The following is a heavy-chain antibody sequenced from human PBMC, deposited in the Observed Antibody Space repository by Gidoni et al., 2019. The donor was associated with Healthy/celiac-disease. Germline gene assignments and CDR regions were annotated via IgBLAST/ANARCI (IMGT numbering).Heavy chain of an antibody. CDR3: ARDDSSGYPPQY. Sequence: EVQLVESGGGLVKPGGSLRLSCAASGFTFSSYSMNWVRQDPGKGLEWVSSISSSSSYIYYADSVKGRFTISRDNAKNSLYLQMNSLRAEDTAVYYCARDDSSGYPPQYWGQGTLVTVSS. V-gene: IGHV3-21*01. CDR1: GFTFSSYS. D-gene: IGHD3-22*01. CDR2: ISSSSSYI. J-gene: IGHJ4*02.